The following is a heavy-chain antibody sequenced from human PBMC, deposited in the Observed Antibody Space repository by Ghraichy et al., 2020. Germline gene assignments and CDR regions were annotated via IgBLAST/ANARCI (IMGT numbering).Heavy chain of an antibody. CDR2: INHSGST. CDR1: GGSFSGYY. D-gene: IGHD4-11*01. J-gene: IGHJ6*02. V-gene: IGHV4-34*01. CDR3: AGGYSTLYYYYGMDV. Sequence: SETLSLTCAVYGGSFSGYYWSWIRQPPGKGLECIGEINHSGSTNYNPSLKSRVTISVDTSKNQFSLKLSSVTAADTAVYYCAGGYSTLYYYYGMDVWGQGTTVTVSS.